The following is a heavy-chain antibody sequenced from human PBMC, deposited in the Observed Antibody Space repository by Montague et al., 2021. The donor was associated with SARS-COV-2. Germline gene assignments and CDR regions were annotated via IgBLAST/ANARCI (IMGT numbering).Heavy chain of an antibody. CDR2: INDSGGT. CDR3: ARGVPGY. Sequence: SETLSLTCAVYGGSFSGYNWGWVRQSPGTGLEWIGQINDSGGTKYNPSLKSRVTISLDTSKNQFSLKLSSVTAADTAVYYCARGVPGYWGQGTLVTVSS. J-gene: IGHJ4*02. CDR1: GGSFSGYN. V-gene: IGHV4-34*01. D-gene: IGHD4/OR15-4a*01.